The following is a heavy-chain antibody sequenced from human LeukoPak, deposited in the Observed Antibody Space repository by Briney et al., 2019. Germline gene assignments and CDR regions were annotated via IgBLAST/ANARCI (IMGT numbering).Heavy chain of an antibody. CDR3: ARVEYSSSSGYYYYYMDV. D-gene: IGHD6-6*01. Sequence: SETLSLTCTVSGGSISSYYWSWIRQPPGKGLGWIGYIYYSGSTNYNPSLKSRVTISVDTSKNQFSLKLSSVTAADTAVYYCARVEYSSSSGYYYYYMDVWGKGTTVTVSS. CDR1: GGSISSYY. J-gene: IGHJ6*03. V-gene: IGHV4-59*01. CDR2: IYYSGST.